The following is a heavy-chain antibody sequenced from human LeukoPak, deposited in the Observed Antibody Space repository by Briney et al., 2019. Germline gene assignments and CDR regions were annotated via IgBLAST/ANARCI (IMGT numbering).Heavy chain of an antibody. J-gene: IGHJ6*02. D-gene: IGHD3-9*01. Sequence: GGTLRLCCAASGFTFSDYYMSWNRPAPGMGLEWVSYLSSSGSTIYYAGSVKGRFTISRDNAKNSLYLQMNSLRAEDTAVYYCARESPRLDDILSGIRSRVDYYYGMDVWGQGTTVTVSS. CDR2: LSSSGSTI. CDR1: GFTFSDYY. CDR3: ARESPRLDDILSGIRSRVDYYYGMDV. V-gene: IGHV3-11*01.